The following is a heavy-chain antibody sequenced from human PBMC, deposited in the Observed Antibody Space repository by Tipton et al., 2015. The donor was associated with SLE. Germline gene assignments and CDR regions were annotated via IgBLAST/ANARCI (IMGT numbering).Heavy chain of an antibody. V-gene: IGHV4-38-2*02. J-gene: IGHJ4*02. CDR2: IYPGGDT. CDR1: GYSIGSGHY. CDR3: AREPDY. Sequence: TLSLTCTVSGYSIGSGHYWGWIRQPPGEGLEWIGSIYPGGDTYYTPSLRGRVSISVDTSKNEFSLRLHSVTAADTAVYYCAREPDYWGQGILVAVSS.